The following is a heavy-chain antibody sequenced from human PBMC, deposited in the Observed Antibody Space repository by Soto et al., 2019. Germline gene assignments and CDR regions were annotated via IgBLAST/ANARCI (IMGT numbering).Heavy chain of an antibody. V-gene: IGHV6-1*01. Sequence: LSLTCVISGDSVSTNSATWDWIRQSPSRGLEWLGRTYYRSNWYTDYAVSVKGRITISPDTSNNQLSLQLDSVTPDDTAVYYCARLIGNSWLDSWGQGTLVPVAS. J-gene: IGHJ5*01. D-gene: IGHD2-8*01. CDR1: GDSVSTNSAT. CDR2: TYYRSNWYT. CDR3: ARLIGNSWLDS.